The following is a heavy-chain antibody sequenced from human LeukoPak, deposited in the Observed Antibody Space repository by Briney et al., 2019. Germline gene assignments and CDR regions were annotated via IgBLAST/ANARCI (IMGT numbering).Heavy chain of an antibody. CDR1: GFTFSAHT. J-gene: IGHJ4*02. V-gene: IGHV3-21*06. D-gene: IGHD3-10*01. CDR2: IKGSDNYI. CDR3: ARSRGMSMNDKNLLY. Sequence: GGSLRLSCAASGFTFSAHTLNWVRQAPGKGLEWVSSIKGSDNYIYNADSVAGRFTVSTDDAQNSIYLQMNSLRVEGTAIYYCARSRGMSMNDKNLLYWGQGSLVTVSS.